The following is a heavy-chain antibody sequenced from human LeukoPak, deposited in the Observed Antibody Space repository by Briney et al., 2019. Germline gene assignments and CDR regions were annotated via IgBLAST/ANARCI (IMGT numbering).Heavy chain of an antibody. CDR1: GFTFSSYG. CDR3: AREGIAAAVDY. V-gene: IGHV3-30*03. CDR2: ISYDGSNK. Sequence: GRSLRLSCAASGFTFSSYGMHWVRQAPGKGLEWVAVISYDGSNKYYADSVKGRFTISRDNAKKSLSLQMNNLRAEDTAVYYCAREGIAAAVDYWGQGTLVTVSS. D-gene: IGHD6-13*01. J-gene: IGHJ4*02.